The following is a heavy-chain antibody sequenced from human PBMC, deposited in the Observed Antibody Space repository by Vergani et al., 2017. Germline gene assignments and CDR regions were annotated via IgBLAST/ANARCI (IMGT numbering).Heavy chain of an antibody. CDR3: ARVNTEANGHLCYYYDMDV. V-gene: IGHV4-34*01. D-gene: IGHD2-8*01. J-gene: IGHJ6*01. CDR2: IDHTGRP. CDR1: GGSFTSYH. Sequence: QVQLQQWGGGLLKPSETLSLTCVVNGGSFTSYHWTWIRQSPGERLEWVGDIDHTGRPDYNPPPKSRLTMPVAKSRNQFSLTLNSMTATDTAIYFCARVNTEANGHLCYYYDMDVCGQRTAVIVSP.